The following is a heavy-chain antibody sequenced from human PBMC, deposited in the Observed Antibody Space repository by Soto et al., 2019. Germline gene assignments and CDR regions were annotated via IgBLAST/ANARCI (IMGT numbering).Heavy chain of an antibody. J-gene: IGHJ6*02. CDR3: ARGSAGRFLGFYYGVDV. CDR1: GGSVNSGAYH. CDR2: IYYNGDT. Sequence: QVQLQESGPGLVKPSQTLSLTCTVSGGSVNSGAYHWNWIRQHPGKGLDWIGYIYYNGDTSYNSSLRSRSNISIDTSKNQFSLTLTSVAAADTAVYFCARGSAGRFLGFYYGVDVWGPGTMVTVSS. D-gene: IGHD3-3*01. V-gene: IGHV4-31*03.